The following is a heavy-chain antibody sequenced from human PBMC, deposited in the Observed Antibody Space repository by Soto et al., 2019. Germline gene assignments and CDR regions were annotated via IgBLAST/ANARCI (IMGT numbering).Heavy chain of an antibody. J-gene: IGHJ4*02. D-gene: IGHD3-22*01. CDR3: ASSSGYYSLDY. CDR2: IYSGGST. V-gene: IGHV3-53*01. Sequence: LRLSCAASGFTVSSNYMSWVRQAPGKGLEWVSIIYSGGSTYYADSVKGRFTISRDNSKNTLYLQMNSLRAEDTAVYYCASSSGYYSLDYWGQGTLVTVSS. CDR1: GFTVSSNY.